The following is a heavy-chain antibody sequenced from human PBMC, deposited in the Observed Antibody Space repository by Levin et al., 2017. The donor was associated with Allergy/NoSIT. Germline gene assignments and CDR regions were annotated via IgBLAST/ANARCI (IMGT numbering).Heavy chain of an antibody. CDR1: GFTFSSAW. V-gene: IGHV3-15*05. D-gene: IGHD6-13*01. CDR2: IKGETDGGTR. J-gene: IGHJ4*02. Sequence: GGSLRLSCAGSGFTFSSAWMNWVRQTPRKGLQWIGRIKGETDGGTREYAAPLEGRVTISRDDSRATLFLEMNSLTTEDTGVYYCATEGSRIAAGVFEHWGQGTLVTVSS. CDR3: ATEGSRIAAGVFEH.